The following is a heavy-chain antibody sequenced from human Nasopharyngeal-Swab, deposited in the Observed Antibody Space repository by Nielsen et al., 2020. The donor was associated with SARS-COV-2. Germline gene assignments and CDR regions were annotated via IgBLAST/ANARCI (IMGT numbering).Heavy chain of an antibody. CDR2: IYPGDSDT. CDR3: ARARPVYYYGSGSYFDGWGWFDP. Sequence: VRQMPGEGLEWMGIIYPGDSDTRYSPSFQGQVTISADKSISTAYLQWSSLKASDTAMYYCARARPVYYYGSGSYFDGWGWFDPWGQGTLVTVSS. V-gene: IGHV5-51*01. D-gene: IGHD3-10*01. J-gene: IGHJ5*02.